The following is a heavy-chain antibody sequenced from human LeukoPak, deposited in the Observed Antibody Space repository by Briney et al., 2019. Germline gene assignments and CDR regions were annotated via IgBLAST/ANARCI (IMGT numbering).Heavy chain of an antibody. CDR2: ISYDGSNK. D-gene: IGHD2-15*01. CDR1: GFTFSSYG. CDR3: AKPFSGTLFPEDYFDY. V-gene: IGHV3-30*18. J-gene: IGHJ4*02. Sequence: PGGSLRLSCAASGFTFSSYGMHWVRQAPGKGLEWVAVISYDGSNKYYADSVKGRFTISRDNSKNTLYLQMNSLRAEDTAVYYCAKPFSGTLFPEDYFDYWGQGTLVTVSS.